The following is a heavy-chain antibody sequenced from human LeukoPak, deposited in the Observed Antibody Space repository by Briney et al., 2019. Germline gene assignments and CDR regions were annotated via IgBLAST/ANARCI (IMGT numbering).Heavy chain of an antibody. J-gene: IGHJ5*02. Sequence: EPSETLSLTCTVSGGSISSYYWSWIRQPPGKGLEWIGEINHSGSTNYNPSLKSRVTISVDTSKNQFPLKLSSVTAADTAVYYCARGDYGASYWFDPWGQGTLVTVSS. CDR1: GGSISSYY. CDR2: INHSGST. D-gene: IGHD4-17*01. CDR3: ARGDYGASYWFDP. V-gene: IGHV4-34*01.